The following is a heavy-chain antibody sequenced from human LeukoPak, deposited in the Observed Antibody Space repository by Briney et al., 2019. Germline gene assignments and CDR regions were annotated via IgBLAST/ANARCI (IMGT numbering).Heavy chain of an antibody. J-gene: IGHJ4*02. CDR3: SRDQTPYY. CDR1: GFTFGDYA. Sequence: GGSLRLSCTASGFTFGDYAMTWVRQAPGKGLEWVGFIASKTYGGTAEYAASVKGRFTISRDDSKSIAYLQMNSLRTEDTAVYFCSRDQTPYYWGQGTLVTVSS. CDR2: IASKTYGGTA. V-gene: IGHV3-49*04.